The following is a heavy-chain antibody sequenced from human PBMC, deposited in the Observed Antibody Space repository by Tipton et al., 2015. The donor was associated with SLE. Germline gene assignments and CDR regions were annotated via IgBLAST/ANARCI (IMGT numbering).Heavy chain of an antibody. Sequence: TLSLTCTVSGGSINSHFWSWIRQPPGKGLEWIGYIYYSGSTNYNPSLKSRVTISVDTSKNQFSLKLSSVTAADTAVYYCARDRGYDAFDIWGQGTMVTVSS. CDR1: GGSINSHF. V-gene: IGHV4-59*11. D-gene: IGHD3-16*01. J-gene: IGHJ3*02. CDR3: ARDRGYDAFDI. CDR2: IYYSGST.